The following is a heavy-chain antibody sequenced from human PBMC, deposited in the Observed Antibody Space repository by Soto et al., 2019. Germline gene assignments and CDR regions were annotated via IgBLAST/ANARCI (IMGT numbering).Heavy chain of an antibody. V-gene: IGHV2-5*02. CDR3: ADRRLDSSSFWNCGAFDI. CDR2: IYWDDDN. D-gene: IGHD3-22*01. Sequence: QITLKESGPPLVKPTQTLTLTCTFSGFSLSTSGVGVGWIRQPPGKALECLALIYWDDDNRYSPSLKSRLTITKDTSKTQVVLTMTSMDPVDIAIYYCADRRLDSSSFWNCGAFDIWGQGTMFTVSS. CDR1: GFSLSTSGVG. J-gene: IGHJ3*02.